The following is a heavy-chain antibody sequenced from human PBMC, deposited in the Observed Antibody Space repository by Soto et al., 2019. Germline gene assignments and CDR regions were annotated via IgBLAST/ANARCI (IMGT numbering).Heavy chain of an antibody. CDR3: ARGAARLYSNYAWYYYYGMDV. D-gene: IGHD4-4*01. Sequence: ASVKVSCKASGYTFTGYYMHWVRQAPGQGLEWMGWINPNSGGTNYAQKFQGWVTMTRDTSISTAYMELSRLRSDDTAVYYCARGAARLYSNYAWYYYYGMDVWGQGTTVTVSS. V-gene: IGHV1-2*04. CDR2: INPNSGGT. J-gene: IGHJ6*02. CDR1: GYTFTGYY.